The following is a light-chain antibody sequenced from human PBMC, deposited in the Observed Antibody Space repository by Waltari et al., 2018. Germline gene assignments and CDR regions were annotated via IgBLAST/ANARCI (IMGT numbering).Light chain of an antibody. J-gene: IGKJ1*01. Sequence: EIVMTQSPATLSVSPGERATLSCRASESISISVAWYQQKPGQAARLLIFRASTRATGIPARFSGSGSGTEFTLTISSLQPEDAAVYFCHQYYLTPWTFGQGTKLEIK. CDR1: ESISIS. V-gene: IGKV3-15*01. CDR2: RAS. CDR3: HQYYLTPWT.